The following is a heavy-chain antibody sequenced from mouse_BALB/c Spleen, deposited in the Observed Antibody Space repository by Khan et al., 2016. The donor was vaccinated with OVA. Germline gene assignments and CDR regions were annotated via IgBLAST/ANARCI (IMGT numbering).Heavy chain of an antibody. CDR3: ARNYRDDVYFDS. Sequence: VQLQQPGPELVKPGASVKMSCTASGYTFTSSVIHWVRQKSGQGLDWIGYIYPFNDGTKYNEKFEGKATLTSDKSSSTAYMELSSLTSEDSAVYYCARNYRDDVYFDSWGQGTTLTVSS. CDR1: GYTFTSSV. J-gene: IGHJ2*01. V-gene: IGHV1S136*01. CDR2: IYPFNDGT. D-gene: IGHD2-14*01.